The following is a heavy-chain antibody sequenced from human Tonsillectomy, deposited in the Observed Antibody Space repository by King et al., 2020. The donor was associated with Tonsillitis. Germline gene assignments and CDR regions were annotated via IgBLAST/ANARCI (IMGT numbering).Heavy chain of an antibody. J-gene: IGHJ4*02. V-gene: IGHV4-59*01. CDR2: IYYSGST. CDR1: GGSISSYY. D-gene: IGHD3-22*01. Sequence: VQLQESGPGLVKPSETLSLTCTVSGGSISSYYWSWIRQPPGKGLEWIGYIYYSGSTNYNPSLKSRVTISVDTSKNQFSLKLSSVTAADTAVYYCARHYYDSSGYYYNYFDYWGQGTLVTVSS. CDR3: ARHYYDSSGYYYNYFDY.